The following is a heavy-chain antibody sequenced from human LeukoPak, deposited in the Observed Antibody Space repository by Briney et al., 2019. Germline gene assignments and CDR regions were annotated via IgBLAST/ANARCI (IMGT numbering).Heavy chain of an antibody. CDR3: ASGTATDY. Sequence: SETLSLTCTVSGASISSSTYYWGCIRQPPGKGLEWIGSIDHSGRPYYNPSLKSRVTIFLHTSKNQFSLKLSSVTAADTAVYYCASGTATDYWGQGTLVTVSS. CDR2: IDHSGRP. V-gene: IGHV4-39*01. D-gene: IGHD2-21*02. CDR1: GASISSSTYY. J-gene: IGHJ4*02.